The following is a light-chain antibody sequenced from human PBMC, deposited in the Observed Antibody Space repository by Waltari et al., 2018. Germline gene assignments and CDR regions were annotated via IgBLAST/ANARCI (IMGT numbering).Light chain of an antibody. CDR1: SSNIGDIY. J-gene: IGLJ3*02. CDR2: RNN. Sequence: QSVLTHSPSSSVTPGPGVTISCSASSSNIGDIYLYWYQQFPGPSPKLLIHRNNQRPSGVPYRFSGSKSGTSAFLVISGLRSEDEADYHCATWDDSLSGWVFGGGTKVTVL. V-gene: IGLV1-47*01. CDR3: ATWDDSLSGWV.